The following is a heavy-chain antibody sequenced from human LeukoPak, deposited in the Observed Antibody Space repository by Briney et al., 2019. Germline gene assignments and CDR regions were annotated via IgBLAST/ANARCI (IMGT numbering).Heavy chain of an antibody. CDR2: VTWNGSRT. V-gene: IGHV3-35*02. J-gene: IGHJ5*02. Sequence: GGSLRLSCAASGFTFSNSDMNWVHQAPGKGLEWVSGVTWNGSRTHCADSVKGQFIISRDNSRNTLYLRTNSLRAEDTAVYYCARNGWFGELVPNWFDPWGQGTLVTVSS. CDR3: ARNGWFGELVPNWFDP. D-gene: IGHD3-10*01. CDR1: GFTFSNSD.